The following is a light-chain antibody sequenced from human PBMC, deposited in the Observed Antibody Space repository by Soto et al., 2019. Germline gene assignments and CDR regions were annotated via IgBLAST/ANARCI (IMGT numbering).Light chain of an antibody. Sequence: DIQMTQSPSTLSASVGDRVTITCRASQSISSWLAWYQQKPGKAPKLLNYKASSLESGLPSRFSGSGSGTEITLTISSLQPDDSATYYCQQYSSLYTFGQGTKLEIK. V-gene: IGKV1-5*03. J-gene: IGKJ2*01. CDR1: QSISSW. CDR2: KAS. CDR3: QQYSSLYT.